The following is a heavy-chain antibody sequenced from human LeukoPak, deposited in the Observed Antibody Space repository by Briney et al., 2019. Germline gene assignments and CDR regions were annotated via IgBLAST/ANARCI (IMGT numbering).Heavy chain of an antibody. CDR2: INPNSGGT. Sequence: ASVKVSCKASGYTFNAYYMHWVRQAPGQGLEWMGWINPNSGGTNYAQKFQGRVTMTRDTSISTVYMELSRLRSDDTAVYYCARDFPSSGWYHPFDYWGQGILVTVSS. D-gene: IGHD6-19*01. CDR3: ARDFPSSGWYHPFDY. V-gene: IGHV1-2*02. CDR1: GYTFNAYY. J-gene: IGHJ4*02.